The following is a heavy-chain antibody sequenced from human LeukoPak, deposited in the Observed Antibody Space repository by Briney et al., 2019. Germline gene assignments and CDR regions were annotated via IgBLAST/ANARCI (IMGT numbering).Heavy chain of an antibody. Sequence: TGGSLRLSCTVSGFTVSSNSMSWVRQAPGKGLEWVSFIYSDNTHYSDSVKGRFTISRDNSKNTLYLQMNSLRAEDTAVYYCAKDSSSYYYGSGSYYPYWGQGTLVTVSS. CDR1: GFTVSSNS. J-gene: IGHJ4*02. CDR3: AKDSSSYYYGSGSYYPY. D-gene: IGHD3-10*01. V-gene: IGHV3-53*01. CDR2: IYSDNT.